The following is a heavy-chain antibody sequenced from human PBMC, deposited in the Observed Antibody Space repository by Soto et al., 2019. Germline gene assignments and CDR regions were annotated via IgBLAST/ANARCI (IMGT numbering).Heavy chain of an antibody. CDR2: IYYSGST. V-gene: IGHV4-39*01. CDR1: GGSISSSSYY. D-gene: IGHD3-22*01. CDR3: ARNGYYYDSSGYQKTDAFDI. Sequence: SETLSLTCTVSGGSISSSSYYWGWIRQPPEKGLEWIGSIYYSGSTYYNPSLKSRVTISVDTSKNQFSLKLSSVTAADTAVYYCARNGYYYDSSGYQKTDAFDIWGQGTMVTVSS. J-gene: IGHJ3*02.